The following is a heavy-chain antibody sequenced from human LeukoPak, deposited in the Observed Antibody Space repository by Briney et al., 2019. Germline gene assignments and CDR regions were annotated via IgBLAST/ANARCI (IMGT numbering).Heavy chain of an antibody. J-gene: IGHJ4*02. CDR2: VYHSDST. Sequence: SETLSLTCTVSGGSISSSSYYWGWIRQPPGKGLEWIGQVYHSDSTQYSPSLRSRVSMSVDKSKNQFSLKLTSVTAADTAVYYCARLYGNYQNYFDYWGQGTLVTVSS. D-gene: IGHD1-7*01. V-gene: IGHV4-39*07. CDR3: ARLYGNYQNYFDY. CDR1: GGSISSSSYY.